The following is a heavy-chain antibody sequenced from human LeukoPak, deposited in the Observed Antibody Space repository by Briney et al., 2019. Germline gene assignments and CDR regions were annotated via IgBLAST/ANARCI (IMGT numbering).Heavy chain of an antibody. D-gene: IGHD3-22*01. Sequence: ASVKVSCKASGYTFTSYDINWVRQATGQGLEWMGWMNPNSGNTGYAQKFQGRVTITTHTSISTAYMELSSLRSEDTAVYYCARYAYYDSSGYVDYWGQGTLVTVSS. J-gene: IGHJ4*02. CDR2: MNPNSGNT. CDR3: ARYAYYDSSGYVDY. CDR1: GYTFTSYD. V-gene: IGHV1-8*03.